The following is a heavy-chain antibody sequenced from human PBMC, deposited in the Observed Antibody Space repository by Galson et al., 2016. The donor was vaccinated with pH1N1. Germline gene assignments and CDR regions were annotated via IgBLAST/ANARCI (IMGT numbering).Heavy chain of an antibody. D-gene: IGHD3-10*01. CDR2: TYYRSEWYN. V-gene: IGHV6-1*01. Sequence: CAISGDSVSSPNCAWDWIRQSPSRGLEWLGRTYYRSEWYNDYAVSVQSRITINPDTSKNQLSLHLNSVTPEDTAVYYCARDRGSTLFHNYGMDVWGQGTTVIVSS. J-gene: IGHJ6*02. CDR3: ARDRGSTLFHNYGMDV. CDR1: GDSVSSPNCA.